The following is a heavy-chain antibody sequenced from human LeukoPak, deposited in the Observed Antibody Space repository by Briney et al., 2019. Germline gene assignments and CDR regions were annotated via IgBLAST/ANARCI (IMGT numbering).Heavy chain of an antibody. Sequence: PGGSLRLSCAASGFTFSGYSMNWVRQAPGKGLEWISAISGSGGSTYYADSVKGRFTISRDNSKSTLYLQMNSLRAEDTAVYYCAKDRAVLTNYYDSSGYDYWGQGTLVTVSS. CDR2: ISGSGGST. V-gene: IGHV3-23*01. CDR1: GFTFSGYS. D-gene: IGHD3-22*01. CDR3: AKDRAVLTNYYDSSGYDY. J-gene: IGHJ4*02.